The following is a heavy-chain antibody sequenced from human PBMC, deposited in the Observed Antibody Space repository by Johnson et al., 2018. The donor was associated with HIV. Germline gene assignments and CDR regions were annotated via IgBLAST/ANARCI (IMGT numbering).Heavy chain of an antibody. CDR2: IYSGGST. D-gene: IGHD1-26*01. Sequence: EVQLVESGGGLVQRGGSLRLSCVASGFSVSCNYMSWVRQAPGKGLEWVSVIYSGGSTYYADSVKGRFTISRDNSKNTLYLQMNSLRAEDTAVYYCAYIVGARDAFDIWGQGTMVTVSS. V-gene: IGHV3-66*02. J-gene: IGHJ3*02. CDR3: AYIVGARDAFDI. CDR1: GFSVSCNY.